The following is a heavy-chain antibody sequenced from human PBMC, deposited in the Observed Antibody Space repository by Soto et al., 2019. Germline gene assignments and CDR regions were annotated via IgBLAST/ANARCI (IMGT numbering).Heavy chain of an antibody. Sequence: EVHLLESGGGSVQPGGSLRLSCAASRFTFNTYVMNCVRQAPGKGLEWVSRISGSGGDTYYADSVKGRFTISRDNSKNTLYLEMNSLRAEDTAVYYCARALDLSVTGAPFWGQGTLVTVSS. CDR3: ARALDLSVTGAPF. CDR2: ISGSGGDT. V-gene: IGHV3-23*01. CDR1: RFTFNTYV. J-gene: IGHJ4*02. D-gene: IGHD1-7*01.